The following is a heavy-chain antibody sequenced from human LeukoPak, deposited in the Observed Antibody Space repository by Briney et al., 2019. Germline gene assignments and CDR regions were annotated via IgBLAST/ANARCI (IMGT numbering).Heavy chain of an antibody. CDR3: VRDRELYY. D-gene: IGHD1-26*01. CDR1: GGSISIYY. V-gene: IGHV4-59*01. CDR2: DYNSGST. J-gene: IGHJ4*02. Sequence: SETLSLTRTVSGGSISIYYWSWIRQPPGKGLEWIGYDYNSGSTDYNPSLKSRVTISADTSKNQFSLKVNSVTASDTAVYYCVRDRELYYWGQGILVTVSS.